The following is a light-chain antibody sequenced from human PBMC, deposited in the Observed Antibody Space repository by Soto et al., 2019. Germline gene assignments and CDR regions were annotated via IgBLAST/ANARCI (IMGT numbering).Light chain of an antibody. CDR2: DVS. CDR3: SSYTTSNTQV. CDR1: SSDVGTYNY. J-gene: IGLJ3*02. Sequence: QSALTQPASVSGSPGQSITISCTGTSSDVGTYNYVSWYQHRPGKAPKLMIYDVSYRPSGVSNRFSGSKSANTASLTISGLQAEDEADYYCSSYTTSNTQVFGGGTKVTDL. V-gene: IGLV2-14*01.